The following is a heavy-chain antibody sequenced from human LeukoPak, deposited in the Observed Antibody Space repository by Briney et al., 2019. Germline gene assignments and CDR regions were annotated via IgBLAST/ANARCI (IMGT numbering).Heavy chain of an antibody. J-gene: IGHJ5*02. CDR1: GGSFSGYY. CDR2: INHSGST. CDR3: ARGRATRWFDP. V-gene: IGHV4-34*01. Sequence: PSETLSLTCAVYGGSFSGYYWSWIRQPPGQGLEWIGEINHSGSTNYNPSLKSRVTISVDTSKNQFSLKLSSVTAADTAVYYCARGRATRWFDPWGQGTLVTVSS.